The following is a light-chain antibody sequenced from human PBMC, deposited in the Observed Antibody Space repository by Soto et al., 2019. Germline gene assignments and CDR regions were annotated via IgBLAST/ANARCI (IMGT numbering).Light chain of an antibody. V-gene: IGKV1-5*03. J-gene: IGKJ1*01. CDR1: QSIIRW. CDR2: RAS. CDR3: QQYATFPRT. Sequence: DIQMTQSPSTLSASVGDRITITCRASQSIIRWLAWYQQKPGKAPKLLMYRASTLESGVPSRFSGSGPGTEFTLTISSLQPDDFATYHCQQYATFPRTFGQGTKVDIK.